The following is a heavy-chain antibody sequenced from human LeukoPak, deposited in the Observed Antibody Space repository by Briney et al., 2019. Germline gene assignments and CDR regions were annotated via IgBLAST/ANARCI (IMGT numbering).Heavy chain of an antibody. CDR3: ARRVRFGNYYYYMDV. CDR1: GFTFSNYG. Sequence: GGSLRLSCAASGFTFSNYGMHWLRQTPGKGLEWVSFIRNDESNKYYTDSVKGRFTISRDNSKNTLYLQMNSLRAEDTAVYYCARRVRFGNYYYYMDVWGKGTTVTVSS. D-gene: IGHD3-16*01. CDR2: IRNDESNK. J-gene: IGHJ6*03. V-gene: IGHV3-30*02.